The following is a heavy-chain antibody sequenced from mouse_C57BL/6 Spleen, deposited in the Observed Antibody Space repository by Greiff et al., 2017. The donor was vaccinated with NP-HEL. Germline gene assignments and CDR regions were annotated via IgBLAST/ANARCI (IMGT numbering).Heavy chain of an antibody. D-gene: IGHD5-1*01. CDR3: AREYGGYYLDY. CDR1: GFTFSDYG. V-gene: IGHV5-17*01. CDR2: ISSGSSTI. J-gene: IGHJ2*01. Sequence: EVKLMESGGGLVKPGGSLKLSCAASGFTFSDYGMHWVRQAPEKGLEWVAYISSGSSTIYYADTVKGRFTISRDNAKNTLFLQMTSLRSEDTAMYYCAREYGGYYLDYWGQGTTLTVSS.